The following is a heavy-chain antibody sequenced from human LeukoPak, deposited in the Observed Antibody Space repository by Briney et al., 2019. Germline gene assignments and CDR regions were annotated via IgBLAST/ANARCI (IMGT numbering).Heavy chain of an antibody. J-gene: IGHJ6*02. V-gene: IGHV3-23*01. D-gene: IGHD3-3*01. Sequence: PGGSLRLSCAASGFTFRNYVMNWVRQAPGKGLEWVSGISGSGDSTYYADSVKGRFTISRDNSKNTLYLQMNSLRVEDTAAYYCAKDRMYYDFWSGYYTYYYYGMDVWGQGTTVTVSS. CDR3: AKDRMYYDFWSGYYTYYYYGMDV. CDR1: GFTFRNYV. CDR2: ISGSGDST.